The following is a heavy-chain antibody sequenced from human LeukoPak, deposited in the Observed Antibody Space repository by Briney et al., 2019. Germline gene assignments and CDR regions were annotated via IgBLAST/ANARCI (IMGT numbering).Heavy chain of an antibody. CDR1: GGSISSSSYH. CDR3: AIPDTAMGPFDY. J-gene: IGHJ4*02. V-gene: IGHV4-39*01. CDR2: IYYSGST. D-gene: IGHD5-18*01. Sequence: SETLSLTCTVSGGSISSSSYHWGWIRQPPGKGLEWIGSIYYSGSTYYNPSLKSRVTISVDTSKNQFSLKLSSVTAADTAVYYCAIPDTAMGPFDYWGQGTLVTVSS.